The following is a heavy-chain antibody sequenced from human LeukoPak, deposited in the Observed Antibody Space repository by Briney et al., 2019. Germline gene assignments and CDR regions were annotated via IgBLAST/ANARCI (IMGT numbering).Heavy chain of an antibody. CDR2: ISGSGGST. Sequence: GGSLRLSCAASGFTFSSYAMSWVRQAPGKGLEWVSAISGSGGSTYYADSVKGRFTISRDNSKNTLYLQMNSLGAEDTAVYYCAKDLFLWVSTLLFEYWGQGTLVTVSS. J-gene: IGHJ4*02. CDR1: GFTFSSYA. D-gene: IGHD2/OR15-2a*01. CDR3: AKDLFLWVSTLLFEY. V-gene: IGHV3-23*01.